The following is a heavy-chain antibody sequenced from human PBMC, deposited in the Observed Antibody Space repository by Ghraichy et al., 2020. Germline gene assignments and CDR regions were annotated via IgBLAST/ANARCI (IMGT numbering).Heavy chain of an antibody. CDR1: GFTFSSYG. CDR3: AKDQGWALLWFGEALDV. V-gene: IGHV3-30*02. Sequence: GGSLRLSCAASGFTFSSYGIHWVRQSPGKGLEWVAFIRYDGSNKYYADSVKGRFTISRDNSKNTLYLQMNSLRAEDTAVYYCAKDQGWALLWFGEALDVWGHGTPVTVSS. D-gene: IGHD3-10*01. CDR2: IRYDGSNK. J-gene: IGHJ6*02.